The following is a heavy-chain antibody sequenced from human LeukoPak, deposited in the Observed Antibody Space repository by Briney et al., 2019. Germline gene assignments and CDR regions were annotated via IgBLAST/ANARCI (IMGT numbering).Heavy chain of an antibody. CDR2: IYPGDSDT. J-gene: IGHJ6*02. CDR3: ARVADHVTTLYYYYYGMDV. D-gene: IGHD4-17*01. CDR1: GYSFTSYW. V-gene: IGHV5-51*01. Sequence: GESLKISCKGSGYSFTSYWIGWVRQMPGKGLEWMGIIYPGDSDTRYSPSFQGQVTISADKSISTAYLQWSSPKASDTAMYYCARVADHVTTLYYYYYGMDVWGQGTTVTVSS.